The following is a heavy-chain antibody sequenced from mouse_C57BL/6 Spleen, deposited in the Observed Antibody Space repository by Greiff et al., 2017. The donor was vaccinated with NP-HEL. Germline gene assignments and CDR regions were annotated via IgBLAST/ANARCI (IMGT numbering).Heavy chain of an antibody. CDR1: GYTFTSYW. Sequence: QVQLQQSGAELVMPGASVKLSCKASGYTFTSYWMHWVKQRPGQGLEWIGEIDPSDSYTNYNQKFKGKSTLTVDKSSSTAYMQLSSLTSEDSAVYYCARWGTTVVATPWYFDYWGQGTTLTVSS. D-gene: IGHD1-1*01. J-gene: IGHJ2*01. CDR2: IDPSDSYT. V-gene: IGHV1-69*01. CDR3: ARWGTTVVATPWYFDY.